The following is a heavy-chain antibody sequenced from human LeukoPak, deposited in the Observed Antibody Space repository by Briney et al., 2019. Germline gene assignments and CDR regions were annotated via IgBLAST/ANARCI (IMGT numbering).Heavy chain of an antibody. CDR1: GYTFTSYD. CDR3: ARGRYYGSGSYYYYYMDV. Sequence: ASVKVSCKASGYTFTSYDINWVRQATGQGLEWMGWMNPNSGNTGYAQKFQGRVTMTRNTSISTAYMELSSLRSEDTAVYYCARGRYYGSGSYYYYYMDVWGKGTTVTISS. D-gene: IGHD3-10*01. J-gene: IGHJ6*03. CDR2: MNPNSGNT. V-gene: IGHV1-8*01.